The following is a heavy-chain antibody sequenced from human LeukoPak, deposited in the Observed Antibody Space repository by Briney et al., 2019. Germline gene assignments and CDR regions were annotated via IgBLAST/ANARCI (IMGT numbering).Heavy chain of an antibody. J-gene: IGHJ6*02. V-gene: IGHV4-59*01. CDR2: IYYSGSS. Sequence: SETLSLTCTVFGGSISNYYCTWIRQPPGKGLEWIGCIYYSGSSNYNPSLKSRVTISVDTSKNQFSLKLSSVTAADTAVYYCARGEATLGHFNYYHYGMDVWGQGTTVTVSS. CDR1: GGSISNYY. CDR3: ARGEATLGHFNYYHYGMDV. D-gene: IGHD3-3*02.